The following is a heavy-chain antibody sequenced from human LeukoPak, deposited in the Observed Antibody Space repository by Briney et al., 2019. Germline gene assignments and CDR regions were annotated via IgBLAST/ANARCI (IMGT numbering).Heavy chain of an antibody. CDR2: ISYDGSNK. V-gene: IGHV3-30*04. CDR1: GFTFNSHA. CDR3: AREAAMAVAGITFYPLGY. J-gene: IGHJ4*02. Sequence: GRSLRLSCAASGFTFNSHALHWVRQAPGKGLEWVAFISYDGSNKYCADSVKGRFTISRDDSKNTLYLQMNSLRPEDTAVYYCAREAAMAVAGITFYPLGYWGQGALVTVSS. D-gene: IGHD6-19*01.